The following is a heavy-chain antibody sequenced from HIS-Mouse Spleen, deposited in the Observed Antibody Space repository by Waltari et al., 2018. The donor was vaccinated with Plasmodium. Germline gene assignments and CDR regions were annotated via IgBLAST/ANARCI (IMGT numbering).Heavy chain of an antibody. CDR1: GGSISSYS. CDR2: IYYSGST. V-gene: IGHV4-59*01. Sequence: QVQLQESGPGLVKPSETLSLTCTVSGGSISSYSWNWIRQPPGKGLGWIGYIYYSGSTNYNPSLKSRVTISVDTSKNQFSLKLSSVTAADTAVYYCAREVNSGTFDYWGQGTLVTVSS. D-gene: IGHD1-26*01. J-gene: IGHJ4*02. CDR3: AREVNSGTFDY.